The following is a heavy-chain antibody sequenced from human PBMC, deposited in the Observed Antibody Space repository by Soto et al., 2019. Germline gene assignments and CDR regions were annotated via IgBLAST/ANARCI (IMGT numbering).Heavy chain of an antibody. D-gene: IGHD3-22*01. V-gene: IGHV3-66*01. CDR2: IYRNGKT. CDR3: ARGDYHDTSGPFSDAFDV. CDR1: GITLSTNY. Sequence: GGSLRLSCAVSGITLSTNYMTWVRQAPGKGLDWVSVIYRNGKTYYSDSVKGRFIVSRDNSMNTLYLQMNNLRAEDTAVYYCARGDYHDTSGPFSDAFDVWGPGTMVTVS. J-gene: IGHJ3*01.